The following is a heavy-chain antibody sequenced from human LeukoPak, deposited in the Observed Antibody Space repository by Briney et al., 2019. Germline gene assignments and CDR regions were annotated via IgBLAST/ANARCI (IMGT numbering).Heavy chain of an antibody. V-gene: IGHV1-18*01. CDR3: ARETYYYGSGSYYVDY. Sequence: ASVKVSCKASGYTFTSYGISWVRQPPGQGLEWMGWISAYNGNTNYAQKLQGRVTMTTDTSTSTAYMELRSLRSDDTAVYYCARETYYYGSGSYYVDYWGQGTLVTVSS. D-gene: IGHD3-10*01. CDR1: GYTFTSYG. J-gene: IGHJ4*02. CDR2: ISAYNGNT.